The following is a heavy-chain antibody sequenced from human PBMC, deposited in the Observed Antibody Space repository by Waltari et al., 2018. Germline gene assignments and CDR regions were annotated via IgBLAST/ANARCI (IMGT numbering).Heavy chain of an antibody. CDR1: GGTFSSYA. D-gene: IGHD3-22*01. CDR3: ARREARLLLDAFDI. V-gene: IGHV1-69*08. CDR2: NSPIFVTA. Sequence: QVQLVQSGAEVKKPGSSVKVSCKASGGTFSSYAISWVRQAPGQGLEWMGRNSPIFVTANYAQKFQGRVTITADKSTSTAYMELSSLRSEDTAVYYCARREARLLLDAFDIWGQGTMVTVSS. J-gene: IGHJ3*02.